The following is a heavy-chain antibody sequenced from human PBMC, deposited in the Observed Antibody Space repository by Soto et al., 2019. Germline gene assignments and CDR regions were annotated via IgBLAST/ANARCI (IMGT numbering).Heavy chain of an antibody. CDR2: ISGSGAST. J-gene: IGHJ5*02. Sequence: GGSLRLSCVASGFTFNKYALAWVRQAPGKGLEWVSAISGSGASTYDADSVKGRFTISRDNANNTLYLQMNSLRAEDTAVYYCAKTPGVITVITSFYRWVQGTPGSVSS. V-gene: IGHV3-23*01. D-gene: IGHD3-16*01. CDR1: GFTFNKYA. CDR3: AKTPGVITVITSFYR.